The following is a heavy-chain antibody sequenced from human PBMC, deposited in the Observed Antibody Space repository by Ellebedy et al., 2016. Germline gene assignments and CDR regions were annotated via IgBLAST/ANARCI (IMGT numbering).Heavy chain of an antibody. J-gene: IGHJ6*02. Sequence: GESLKISXVVSGFTFRNFFMSWVRQAPGGGLEWIATISGDGDTTFSADSVKGRFTISRDNSRYTLFLQMNSLRVEDTAVYYCARGGLRKFYYAMDVWGQGTTVTVSS. CDR2: ISGDGDTT. D-gene: IGHD5/OR15-5a*01. V-gene: IGHV3-23*01. CDR1: GFTFRNFF. CDR3: ARGGLRKFYYAMDV.